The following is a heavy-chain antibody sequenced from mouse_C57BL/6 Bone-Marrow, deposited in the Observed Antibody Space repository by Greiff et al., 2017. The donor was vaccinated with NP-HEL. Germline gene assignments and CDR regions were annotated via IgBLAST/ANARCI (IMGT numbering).Heavy chain of an antibody. J-gene: IGHJ1*03. Sequence: QVQLQQPGAELVKPGASVKLSCKASGYTFTSYWMHWVKQRPGQGLEWIGMIHPNSGSTNYNEKFKSKATLTVDKSSSTAYMQLSSLTSEDSAVYYCARGYYGSSYGWYFDVWGTGTPVTVSS. CDR1: GYTFTSYW. CDR2: IHPNSGST. V-gene: IGHV1-64*01. D-gene: IGHD1-1*01. CDR3: ARGYYGSSYGWYFDV.